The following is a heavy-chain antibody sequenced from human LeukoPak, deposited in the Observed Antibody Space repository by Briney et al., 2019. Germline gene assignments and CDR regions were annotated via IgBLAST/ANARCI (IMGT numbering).Heavy chain of an antibody. CDR2: IYYSGTT. D-gene: IGHD3-3*01. Sequence: PSEALSLTCTVSGGSISSGSYYWVWIRQPPGKGLEWIGTIYYSGTTYYNPSLKSRVTISVDTSKNQFSLRLSSVTAADTAVYYCAREDLSYYYMDVWGKGTTVTVSS. J-gene: IGHJ6*03. CDR1: GGSISSGSYY. V-gene: IGHV4-39*07. CDR3: AREDLSYYYMDV.